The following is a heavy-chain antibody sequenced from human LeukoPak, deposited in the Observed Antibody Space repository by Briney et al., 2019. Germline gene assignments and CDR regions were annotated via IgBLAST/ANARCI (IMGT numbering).Heavy chain of an antibody. V-gene: IGHV4-34*01. CDR3: ARGDCSSTSCYSYY. J-gene: IGHJ4*02. CDR2: INHSGST. CDR1: GGSVSGYY. Sequence: SETLSLTCAVYGGSVSGYYWSWIRQPPGKGLEWIGEINHSGSTNYNPSLKSRVTISVDTSKNQFSLKLSSVTAADTAVYYCARGDCSSTSCYSYYWGQGTLVTVSS. D-gene: IGHD2-2*01.